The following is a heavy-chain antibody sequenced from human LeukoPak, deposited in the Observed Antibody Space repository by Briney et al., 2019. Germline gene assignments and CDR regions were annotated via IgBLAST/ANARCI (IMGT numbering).Heavy chain of an antibody. V-gene: IGHV3-11*01. CDR3: ARGSGWYENDY. CDR2: ISASGSTI. D-gene: IGHD6-19*01. CDR1: RFTFSDYY. Sequence: GGSLRLSCAASRFTFSDYYMSWIRQAPGKGLEWVSYISASGSTIYYAASVKGRFTISRDNAKNSLYLQMNSLRAEDTAMYYCARGSGWYENDYWGQGTLVTVSS. J-gene: IGHJ4*02.